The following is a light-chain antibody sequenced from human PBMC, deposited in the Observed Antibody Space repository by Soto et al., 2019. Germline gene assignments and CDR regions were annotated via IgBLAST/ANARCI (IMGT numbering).Light chain of an antibody. CDR3: SAHGGTNPYV. CDR1: ASDIGGYTF. CDR2: DVN. Sequence: QSVLPQPPSASGSPGQSVAISCSGTASDIGGYTFVSWYQQHPGKAPKLLIYDVNNRPSGVPDRFSGSKSGNTASLTVSGLQAEDEADYYCSAHGGTNPYVFGTGTKLTVL. V-gene: IGLV2-8*01. J-gene: IGLJ1*01.